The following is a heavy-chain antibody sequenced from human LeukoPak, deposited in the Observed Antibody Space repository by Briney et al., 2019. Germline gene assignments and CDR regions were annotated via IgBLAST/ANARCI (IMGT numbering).Heavy chain of an antibody. CDR3: AELGITMIGGV. CDR2: IRYTDNTK. Sequence: QAGGSLRLSCAASGFIFSSYSMNWVRQAPGKGLEWVSYIRYTDNTKYYADSVKGRFTISRDNAKNSLYLQMNSLRAEDTAVYYCAELGITMIGGVWGKGTTVTISS. V-gene: IGHV3-48*04. D-gene: IGHD3-10*02. CDR1: GFIFSSYS. J-gene: IGHJ6*04.